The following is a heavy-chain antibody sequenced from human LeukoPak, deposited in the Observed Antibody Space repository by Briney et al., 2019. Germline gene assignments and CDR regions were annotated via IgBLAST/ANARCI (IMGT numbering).Heavy chain of an antibody. CDR1: GFTFSSYA. CDR3: ARAATGLGVVGFDY. V-gene: IGHV3-30-3*01. CDR2: ISYDGSNK. Sequence: GGSLRLSCAASGFTFSSYAKHWVRQAPGKGLEWVAVISYDGSNKYYADSVKGRFTISRDNSKNTLYLQMNSLRAEDTAVYYCARAATGLGVVGFDYWGQGTLVTVSS. J-gene: IGHJ4*02.